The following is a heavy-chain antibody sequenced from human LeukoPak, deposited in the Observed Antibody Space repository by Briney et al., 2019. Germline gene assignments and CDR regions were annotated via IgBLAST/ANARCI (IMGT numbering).Heavy chain of an antibody. CDR1: GFTFSSYT. D-gene: IGHD2-2*01. J-gene: IGHJ4*02. CDR3: AMRGDILVIPATYMFDY. Sequence: GGSLRLSCAASGFTFSSYTMNWVRQAPGKGLEWVSYISSSGSTTYYADSVKGRFTISRDNAKNSLYLQMNSLRAEDTAVYYCAMRGDILVIPATYMFDYWGQGTLVTVSS. CDR2: ISSSGSTT. V-gene: IGHV3-48*01.